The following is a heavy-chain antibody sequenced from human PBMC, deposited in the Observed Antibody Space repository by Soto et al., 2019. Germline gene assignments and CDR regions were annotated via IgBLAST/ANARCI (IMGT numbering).Heavy chain of an antibody. V-gene: IGHV4-59*08. D-gene: IGHD4-17*01. J-gene: IGHJ5*02. CDR2: IYYSGST. Sequence: QVQLQESGPGLVKPSETLSLTCTVSGGSISSYYWSWIRQPPGKGLEWIGDIYYSGSTNYNPSLKGRVTLPVDTSKNQFSLKLSSVTAADTAVYYCARHPRTLRGGGRSSLYGHWFDPWGQGTLVTVSS. CDR1: GGSISSYY. CDR3: ARHPRTLRGGGRSSLYGHWFDP.